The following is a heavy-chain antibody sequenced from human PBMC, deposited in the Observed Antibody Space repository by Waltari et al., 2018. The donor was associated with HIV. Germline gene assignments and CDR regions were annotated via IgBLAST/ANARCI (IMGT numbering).Heavy chain of an antibody. CDR1: GGSINYYY. CDR2: IYYSGTT. D-gene: IGHD5-12*01. J-gene: IGHJ4*02. Sequence: QVQLQESGPGLVKPSETLSLTCTVSGGSINYYYWNWIRQPPGKGLEWIGYIYYSGTTNYNPPLAGRVTISVDTSKNHFSLNLTSVTAADTAMYYCARHGGMATTFDYWGQGSLVTVSS. CDR3: ARHGGMATTFDY. V-gene: IGHV4-59*08.